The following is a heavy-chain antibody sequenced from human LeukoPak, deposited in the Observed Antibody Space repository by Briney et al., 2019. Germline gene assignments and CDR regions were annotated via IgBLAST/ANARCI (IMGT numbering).Heavy chain of an antibody. V-gene: IGHV3-30*02. Sequence: PGGSLRLSCAASGFTFSSYGMHWVRQAPGKGLEWVAFIRYDGSNKYYADSVKGRFTISRDNSKNTLYLQMNSLRAEDTAVYYCAKDALEVGYFDWDHIWGYYYYYYMDVWGKGTTVTISS. D-gene: IGHD3-9*01. J-gene: IGHJ6*03. CDR1: GFTFSSYG. CDR3: AKDALEVGYFDWDHIWGYYYYYYMDV. CDR2: IRYDGSNK.